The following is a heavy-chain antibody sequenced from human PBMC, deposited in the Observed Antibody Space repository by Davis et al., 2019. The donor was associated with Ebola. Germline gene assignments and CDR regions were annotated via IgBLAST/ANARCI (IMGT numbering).Heavy chain of an antibody. V-gene: IGHV3-21*01. Sequence: GESLKISCAASGFTFSSYSMNWVRQAPGKGLEWVSSISSSSSYIYYADSVKGRFTISRDNVKNSLYLQMNSLRAEDTAVYYCARGGYDFWSGYPDYWGQGTLVTVSS. J-gene: IGHJ4*02. CDR1: GFTFSSYS. D-gene: IGHD3-3*01. CDR2: ISSSSSYI. CDR3: ARGGYDFWSGYPDY.